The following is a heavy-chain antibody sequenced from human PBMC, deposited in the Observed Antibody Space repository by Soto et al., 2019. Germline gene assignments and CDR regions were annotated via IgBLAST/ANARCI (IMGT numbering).Heavy chain of an antibody. CDR1: GGTFSSYA. CDR2: IIPIFRTR. CDR3: ARGLTYYHDSTGYYDFDAFDI. D-gene: IGHD3-22*01. J-gene: IGHJ3*02. Sequence: SVKVSCKASGGTFSSYAMYWVRQAPGQGLEWMGGIIPIFRTRNYAQKFQDRVTITADDSKNTAYMELSSLRSQDTAVYYCARGLTYYHDSTGYYDFDAFDIWGQGTLVTLSS. V-gene: IGHV1-69*13.